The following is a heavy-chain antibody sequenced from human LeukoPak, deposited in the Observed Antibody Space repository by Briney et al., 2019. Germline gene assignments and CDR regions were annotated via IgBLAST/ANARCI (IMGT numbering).Heavy chain of an antibody. D-gene: IGHD3-10*01. CDR3: TTDTFGARDS. J-gene: IGHJ4*02. CDR1: GYTFSSYW. V-gene: IGHV3-74*01. CDR2: INEDGSST. Sequence: GGSLRLSCTASGYTFSSYWMHWVRQGPGEGLVWVSRINEDGSSTSYAESVRGRFTISRDNAKNTLYLQMNSLRAEDAAVYYCTTDTFGARDSWGQGTLVTVSS.